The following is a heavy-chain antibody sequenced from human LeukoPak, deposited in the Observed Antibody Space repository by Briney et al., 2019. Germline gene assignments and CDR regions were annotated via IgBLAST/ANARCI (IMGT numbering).Heavy chain of an antibody. J-gene: IGHJ3*02. V-gene: IGHV3-23*01. D-gene: IGHD4-17*01. CDR1: GFIFSNYA. CDR3: ARDPNGDYIGAFDM. CDR2: IRGSGGGT. Sequence: GGSLRLSCAASGFIFSNYALMWLRQSPGKGLEWVSAIRGSGGGTFYADSVKGRFTISRDNSKYTLYLQMNGLRAEDTAVYYCARDPNGDYIGAFDMWGRGTLVTVSS.